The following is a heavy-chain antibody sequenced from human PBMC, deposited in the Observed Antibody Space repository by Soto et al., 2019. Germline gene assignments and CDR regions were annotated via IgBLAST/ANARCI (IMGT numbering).Heavy chain of an antibody. CDR2: INHSGST. J-gene: IGHJ4*02. CDR3: ARHLTDTYYDFWSGYYGNFDY. D-gene: IGHD3-3*01. CDR1: GGSFSGYY. V-gene: IGHV4-34*01. Sequence: PSETLSLTCAVYGGSFSGYYWSWIRQPPGKGLEWIGEINHSGSTNYNPSLKNRVTITVDPSKNQCSLKLSSVTAADTAVYYFARHLTDTYYDFWSGYYGNFDYWGQGTLVTVSS.